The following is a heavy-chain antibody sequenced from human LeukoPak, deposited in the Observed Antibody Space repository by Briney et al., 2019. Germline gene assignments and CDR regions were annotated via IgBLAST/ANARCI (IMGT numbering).Heavy chain of an antibody. CDR3: AKTNTGYCTSTSCPHIDY. D-gene: IGHD2-2*01. Sequence: GGSLRLSCAASGFTFSIYAMSWVRQAPGKGLEWVSGISGSGGSTSYADSVKGRFTISRDNSKNTLYLQMNSLRAEDTAVYYCAKTNTGYCTSTSCPHIDYWGQGTLVTVSS. CDR1: GFTFSIYA. V-gene: IGHV3-23*01. J-gene: IGHJ4*02. CDR2: ISGSGGST.